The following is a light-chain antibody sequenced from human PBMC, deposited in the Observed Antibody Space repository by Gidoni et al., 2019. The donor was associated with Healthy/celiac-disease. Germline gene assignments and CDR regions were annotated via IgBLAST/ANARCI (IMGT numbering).Light chain of an antibody. CDR1: ALPKQY. Sequence: SYELTQPPSVSVPPGQTARITCSGDALPKQYAYWYQQKPGQAPVLVIYKDSEMPSGIPERFSGSSSGTTVTLTISGVQAEDEADYYCQSADSSGTYVVFGGGTKLTVL. CDR3: QSADSSGTYVV. CDR2: KDS. V-gene: IGLV3-25*03. J-gene: IGLJ2*01.